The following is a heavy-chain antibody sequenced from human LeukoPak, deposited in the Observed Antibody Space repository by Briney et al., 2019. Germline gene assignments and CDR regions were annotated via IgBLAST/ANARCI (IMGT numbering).Heavy chain of an antibody. CDR3: ASHAHDYDSSGYFDS. D-gene: IGHD3-22*01. J-gene: IGHJ4*02. V-gene: IGHV3-23*01. Sequence: GGSLRLSCVVSRLTFNSNAMYWVRQAPGKGLEWVSGISVSGGSEYYADSVKGRFSVSRDNSKHTVYLQMNSLRAEDTAVYFCASHAHDYDSSGYFDSWGQGALVTVST. CDR1: RLTFNSNA. CDR2: ISVSGGSE.